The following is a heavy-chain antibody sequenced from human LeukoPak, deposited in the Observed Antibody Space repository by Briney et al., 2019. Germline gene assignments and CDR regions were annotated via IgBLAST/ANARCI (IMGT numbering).Heavy chain of an antibody. Sequence: GGSLRLSCAASGFAFSSHWMHWVRQVPGKGLVWVSRINSDGSNTIYADSVEGRFTISRDNAKNTLYLQMNSLRAEDTAVYYCTRDLMDYDYGDKGGNYWDQGTLVTVSS. V-gene: IGHV3-74*01. CDR3: TRDLMDYDYGDKGGNY. CDR1: GFAFSSHW. J-gene: IGHJ4*02. D-gene: IGHD4-23*01. CDR2: INSDGSNT.